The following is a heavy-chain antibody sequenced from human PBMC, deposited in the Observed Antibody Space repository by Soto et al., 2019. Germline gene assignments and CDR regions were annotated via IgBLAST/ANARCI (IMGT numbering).Heavy chain of an antibody. CDR1: GFNFGASW. V-gene: IGHV3-7*01. D-gene: IGHD1-26*01. J-gene: IGHJ4*02. CDR3: ARDPFCGAIDY. Sequence: EVQLLESGGGLVQPGGSLRLSCAASGFNFGASWMAWVRQAPGKGLEWVADIKQDGSEKNYVDSVKGRVTISRDDAKNSRYLHMNSLRAEDTAVYYCARDPFCGAIDYWGLGTLVTVSS. CDR2: IKQDGSEK.